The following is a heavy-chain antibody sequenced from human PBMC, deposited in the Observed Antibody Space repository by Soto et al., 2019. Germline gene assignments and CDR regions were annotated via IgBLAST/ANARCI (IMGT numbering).Heavy chain of an antibody. Sequence: SETLSLTCTVSGGSVSDYYWSWIRQPPGSGMEWIGYMSDSASTSYNSSLKSRVTMSVDRSENQFSLKLSSVTAADTAVYYCAREKGFGELSIDYWGQGILVTVSS. CDR3: AREKGFGELSIDY. J-gene: IGHJ4*02. CDR1: GGSVSDYY. D-gene: IGHD3-10*01. CDR2: MSDSAST. V-gene: IGHV4-59*02.